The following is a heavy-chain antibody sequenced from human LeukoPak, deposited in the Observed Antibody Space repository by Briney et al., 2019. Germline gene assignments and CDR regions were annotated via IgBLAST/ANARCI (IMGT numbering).Heavy chain of an antibody. Sequence: PSQTLSLTCTVSDGSISSYYWSWIRQPPGKGLEWIGYIYYSGSTNYNPSLKSRVTISVDTSKNQFSLKLSSVTAADTAVYYCARDGEQQLARRYFDLWGRGTLVTVSS. CDR1: DGSISSYY. CDR3: ARDGEQQLARRYFDL. CDR2: IYYSGST. J-gene: IGHJ2*01. D-gene: IGHD6-13*01. V-gene: IGHV4-59*01.